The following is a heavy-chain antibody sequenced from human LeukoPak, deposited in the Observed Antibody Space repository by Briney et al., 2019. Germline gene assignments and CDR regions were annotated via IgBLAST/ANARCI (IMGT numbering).Heavy chain of an antibody. CDR3: ARDPQYCSGGSCYHGFWFDP. J-gene: IGHJ5*02. V-gene: IGHV3-33*01. CDR2: IWYDGSNK. Sequence: GGSLRLSCAASGFTLSSCGMHWVRQAPGKGLEWVAVIWYDGSNKYYADSVKGRFTISRDNSKNTLYLQMNSLRAEDTAVYYCARDPQYCSGGSCYHGFWFDPWGQGALVTVSS. CDR1: GFTLSSCG. D-gene: IGHD2-15*01.